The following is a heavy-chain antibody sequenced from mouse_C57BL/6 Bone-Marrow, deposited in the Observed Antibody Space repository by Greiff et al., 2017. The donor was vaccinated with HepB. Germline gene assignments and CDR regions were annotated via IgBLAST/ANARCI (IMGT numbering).Heavy chain of an antibody. CDR2: ISDGGSYT. CDR1: GFTFSSYA. V-gene: IGHV5-4*03. J-gene: IGHJ2*01. Sequence: DVMLVESGGGLVKPGGSLKLSCAASGFTFSSYAMSWVRQTPEKRLEWVATISDGGSYTYYPDNVKGRFTISRDNAKNNLYLQMSHLKSEDTAMYYCARILLCLFDYWGQGTTLTVSS. D-gene: IGHD2-1*01. CDR3: ARILLCLFDY.